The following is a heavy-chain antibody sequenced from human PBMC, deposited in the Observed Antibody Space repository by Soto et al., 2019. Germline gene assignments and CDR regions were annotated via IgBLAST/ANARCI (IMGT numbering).Heavy chain of an antibody. D-gene: IGHD2-8*01. CDR2: IYYDGSNK. V-gene: IGHV3-33*01. CDR3: ARAYCSSAVCYYYFDL. Sequence: QVQLVESGGGVVQPGRSLRLSCVASGFTFSTYAMHWVRQAPGKGLEWVAVIYYDGSNKYYADSVKGRFSISRDNSKNTLYLQMNSLRAEDTAVYYCARAYCSSAVCYYYFDLWGQGTLVTVSS. J-gene: IGHJ4*02. CDR1: GFTFSTYA.